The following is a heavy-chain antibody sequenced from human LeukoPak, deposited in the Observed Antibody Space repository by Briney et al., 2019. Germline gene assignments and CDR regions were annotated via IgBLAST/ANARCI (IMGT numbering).Heavy chain of an antibody. CDR2: ISYDGSNK. V-gene: IGHV3-30*03. CDR1: GFTFSSYG. Sequence: GGSLRLSCAASGFTFSSYGMHWVRQAPGKGLEWVAVISYDGSNKYYADSVKGRFTISRDNSKNTPYLQMNSLRAEDTAVYYCAYGSGSYSPYRYWGQGTLVTVSS. D-gene: IGHD3-10*01. CDR3: AYGSGSYSPYRY. J-gene: IGHJ4*02.